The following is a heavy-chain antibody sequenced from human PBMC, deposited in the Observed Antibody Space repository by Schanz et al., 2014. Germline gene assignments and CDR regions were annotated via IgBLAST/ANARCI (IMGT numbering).Heavy chain of an antibody. CDR3: AKVDRTRYYAMDV. D-gene: IGHD3-9*01. CDR2: INPSGGST. V-gene: IGHV1-46*01. CDR1: GYTFTSYD. Sequence: QVQLVQSGAEVKKPGSSVKVSCEASGYTFTSYDINWVRQAPGQGLEWMGIINPSGGSTNYAQKFQGRVTMTADKSTSTVYMEVSGLRSEDTAVYYCAKVDRTRYYAMDVWGQGTTVTVSS. J-gene: IGHJ6*02.